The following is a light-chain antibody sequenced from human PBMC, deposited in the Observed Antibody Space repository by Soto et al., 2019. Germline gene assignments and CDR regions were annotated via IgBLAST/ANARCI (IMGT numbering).Light chain of an antibody. Sequence: QSVLTQPPSASGTPGQRVTISCSGSSSNIGSNYVYWYQQLPGTAPKLLIYSNNQRPSGVPDRFSGSKSGTSAALAIRGLPSEDEADYYCPAWDDSLSGSNYVFGTGTKVAVL. CDR1: SSNIGSNY. CDR2: SNN. CDR3: PAWDDSLSGSNYV. J-gene: IGLJ1*01. V-gene: IGLV1-47*02.